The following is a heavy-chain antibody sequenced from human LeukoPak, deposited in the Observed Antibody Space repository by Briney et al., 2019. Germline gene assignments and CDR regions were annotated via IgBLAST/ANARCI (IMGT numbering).Heavy chain of an antibody. CDR1: GFSFSNYW. CDR3: GRDNNYKVDV. J-gene: IGHJ6*04. D-gene: IGHD4-11*01. V-gene: IGHV3-74*01. CDR2: IKSDGSIT. Sequence: SGGSLTLSCAASGFSFSNYWMVWVRQAPGKGLVWVSNIKSDGSITNYADSVKGRSTISRDNAKNILYLQMNSLRAEDTAVYYCGRDNNYKVDVWGKGTTVTVSS.